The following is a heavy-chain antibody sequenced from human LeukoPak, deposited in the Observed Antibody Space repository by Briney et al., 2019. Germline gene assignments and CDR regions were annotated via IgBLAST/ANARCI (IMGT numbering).Heavy chain of an antibody. Sequence: GGSLRLSCAASGFTFSSYAMSWVRQAPGEGLEWVSVISGSGDTTYYTDSVKGRLTISRDNSKNTLYLQMNSLRAEDTAVYYCAKQLTASGYYFDYWGPGSLVTVSS. CDR1: GFTFSSYA. CDR2: ISGSGDTT. V-gene: IGHV3-23*01. J-gene: IGHJ4*02. CDR3: AKQLTASGYYFDY. D-gene: IGHD2-21*02.